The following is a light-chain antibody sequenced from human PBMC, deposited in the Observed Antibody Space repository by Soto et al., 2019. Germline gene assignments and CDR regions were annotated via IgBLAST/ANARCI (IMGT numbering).Light chain of an antibody. CDR2: DVS. CDR3: SSYTSSSTGV. CDR1: SSDVGGYNY. Sequence: HCALTRPASGSGSPGGAITISCTGTSSDVGGYNYVSWYQQHPGKAPKLMIYDVSNRPSGVSNRFSGSKSGNTASLTISGLQAEDEADYYCSSYTSSSTGVFGTGTKVTVL. J-gene: IGLJ1*01. V-gene: IGLV2-14*01.